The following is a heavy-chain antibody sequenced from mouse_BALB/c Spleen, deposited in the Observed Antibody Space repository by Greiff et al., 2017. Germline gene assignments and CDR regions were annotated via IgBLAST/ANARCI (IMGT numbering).Heavy chain of an antibody. V-gene: IGHV5-6-4*01. CDR2: ISSGGSYT. Sequence: EVQGVESGGGLVKPGGSLKLSCAASGFTFSSYTMSWVRQTPEKRLEWVATISSGGSYTYYPDSVKGRFTISRDNAKNTLYLQMSSLKSEDTAMYYCTSPWGYGNLFAYWGQGTLVTVSA. CDR1: GFTFSSYT. D-gene: IGHD2-1*01. J-gene: IGHJ3*01. CDR3: TSPWGYGNLFAY.